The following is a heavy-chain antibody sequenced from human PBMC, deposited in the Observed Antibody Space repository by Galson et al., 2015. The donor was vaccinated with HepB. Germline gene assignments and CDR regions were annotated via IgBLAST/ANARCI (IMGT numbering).Heavy chain of an antibody. D-gene: IGHD1-26*01. V-gene: IGHV3-7*03. CDR3: ARDLVVGATLDYYYYYGMDV. Sequence: SLRLSCAASGFTFSSYWMSWVRQAPGKGLEWVANIKQDGSEKYYVDSVKGRFTISRDNAKNSLYLQMNSLRAEDTAVYYCARDLVVGATLDYYYYYGMDVWGQGTTVTVSS. J-gene: IGHJ6*02. CDR1: GFTFSSYW. CDR2: IKQDGSEK.